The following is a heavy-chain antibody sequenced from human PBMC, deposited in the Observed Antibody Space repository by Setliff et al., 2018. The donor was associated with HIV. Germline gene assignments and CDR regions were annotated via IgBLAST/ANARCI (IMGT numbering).Heavy chain of an antibody. CDR1: TYTFSSYV. Sequence: ASVKVSCKASTYTFSSYVINWVRQAPGQGLEWMGRISVYNGNTIYAQKFQGRVTMTTDTSTSTVYMELGSLISDDTAVYYCAREGLWFGDRGYYMDVWGTGTAVTVSS. CDR3: AREGLWFGDRGYYMDV. D-gene: IGHD3-10*01. J-gene: IGHJ6*03. CDR2: ISVYNGNT. V-gene: IGHV1-18*01.